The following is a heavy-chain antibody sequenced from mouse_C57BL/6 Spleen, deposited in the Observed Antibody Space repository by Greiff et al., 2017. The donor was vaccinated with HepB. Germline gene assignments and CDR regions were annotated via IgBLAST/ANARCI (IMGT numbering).Heavy chain of an antibody. CDR1: GYSITSGYY. CDR2: ISYDGSN. V-gene: IGHV3-6*01. J-gene: IGHJ2*01. CDR3: ARGLRDY. D-gene: IGHD1-1*01. Sequence: VQLQQSGPGLVKPSQSLSLTCSVTGYSITSGYYWNWIRQFPGNKLEWMGYISYDGSNNYNPSLKNRISITRDTSKNQFFLKLNSVTTEDTATYYCARGLRDYWGQGTTLTVSS.